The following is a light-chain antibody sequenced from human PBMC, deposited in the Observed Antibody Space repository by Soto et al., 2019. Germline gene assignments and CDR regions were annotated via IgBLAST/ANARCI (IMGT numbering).Light chain of an antibody. CDR1: SSDVGGYNY. J-gene: IGLJ3*02. Sequence: QSVLTQPASVSGSPGQSITISCTGTSSDVGGYNYVSWYQQYPGKAPKLMIYEVSNRPSGVSNRFSGSKSGNTASLTISGLQAEDEADYYCGSYSSSFIRVFGGGTKVTVL. V-gene: IGLV2-14*01. CDR3: GSYSSSFIRV. CDR2: EVS.